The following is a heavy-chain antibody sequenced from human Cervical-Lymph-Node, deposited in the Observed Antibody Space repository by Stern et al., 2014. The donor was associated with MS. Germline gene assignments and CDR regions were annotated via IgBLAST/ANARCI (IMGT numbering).Heavy chain of an antibody. CDR1: GFSFDDYC. V-gene: IGHV3-9*01. CDR2: IRWDSGSA. J-gene: IGHJ6*02. Sequence: EVQLVESGGDLVQPGRSLRLSCAVSGFSFDDYCMHWVRQAPGKGLEWVSGIRWDSGSAGYADSVKGRFTVSRDNAQKPLSLQMNSLRAEDTALYDCAKGGGYCGSADCSKGDDYFGMDVWGRGTTVTVSS. CDR3: AKGGGYCGSADCSKGDDYFGMDV. D-gene: IGHD2-2*01.